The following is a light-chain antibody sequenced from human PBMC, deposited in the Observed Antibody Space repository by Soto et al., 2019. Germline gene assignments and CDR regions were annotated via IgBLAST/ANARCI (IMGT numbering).Light chain of an antibody. Sequence: SVLTQPPSVSGAPGQRVTISCTGNSSNIGAGYDVHWYQQLPGTAPKLLIYGNSDRPSGVPDRFSGSKSGTSAALAITGVQAEDEADYDCQSYDSSLSGVVFGGGTKVTVL. CDR1: SSNIGAGYD. V-gene: IGLV1-40*01. J-gene: IGLJ2*01. CDR3: QSYDSSLSGVV. CDR2: GNS.